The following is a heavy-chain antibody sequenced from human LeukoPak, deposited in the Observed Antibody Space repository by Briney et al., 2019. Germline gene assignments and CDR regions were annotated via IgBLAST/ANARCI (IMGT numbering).Heavy chain of an antibody. CDR1: AFTFSSYA. Sequence: GGSLRLSCAASAFTFSSYAMSWVRQAPGKGLEWVSSISTSDGTTYYADSVKGRFTISRDNSKNTLYLQMNGLRAEDAAIYYCAKGRTGFSYGYGIDHWGQGTLVTVSS. D-gene: IGHD5-18*01. CDR3: AKGRTGFSYGYGIDH. V-gene: IGHV3-23*01. CDR2: ISTSDGTT. J-gene: IGHJ4*02.